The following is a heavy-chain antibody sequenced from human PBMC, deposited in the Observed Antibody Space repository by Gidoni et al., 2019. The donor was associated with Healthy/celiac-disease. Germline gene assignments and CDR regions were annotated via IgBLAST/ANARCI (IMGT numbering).Heavy chain of an antibody. Sequence: QVQLVESGGGVVQPGRSLRLSCAASGFTFSSYGMHWVRQAPGKGLEWVAVIWYDGSNKYYADSVKGRFTISRDNSKNTLYLQMNSLRAEDTAVYYCARDGRFGWELFYYFDYWGQGTLVTVSS. V-gene: IGHV3-33*01. J-gene: IGHJ4*02. D-gene: IGHD1-26*01. CDR1: GFTFSSYG. CDR3: ARDGRFGWELFYYFDY. CDR2: IWYDGSNK.